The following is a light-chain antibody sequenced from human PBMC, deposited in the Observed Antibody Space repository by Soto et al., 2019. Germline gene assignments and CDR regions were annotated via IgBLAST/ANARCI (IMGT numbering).Light chain of an antibody. J-gene: IGKJ2*01. CDR3: HQYVSSPLT. CDR2: DAS. V-gene: IGKV3-20*01. CDR1: QSVNSNL. Sequence: EIVLTQSPGTLSLSPGEGATVSCRASQSVNSNLLAWFQQKPGQAPRLLIHDASRRATGIPDRFSGSGSGTDFTLSISRLEPEDFAVYYCHQYVSSPLTFGQGTKLEI.